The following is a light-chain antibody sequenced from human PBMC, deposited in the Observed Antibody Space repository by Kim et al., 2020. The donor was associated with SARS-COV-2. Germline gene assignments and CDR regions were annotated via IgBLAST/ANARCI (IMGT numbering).Light chain of an antibody. V-gene: IGLV2-14*01. CDR1: SSDVGGYKY. CDR2: EVS. Sequence: QAITMSCTGTSSDVGGYKYVSWYQQHRGKAPKLVIYEVSNRPSGVSNRCSGSKSGNTASLTISGLQAEDEADYYCSSYIRGSTNYVFGTGTKVTVL. J-gene: IGLJ1*01. CDR3: SSYIRGSTNYV.